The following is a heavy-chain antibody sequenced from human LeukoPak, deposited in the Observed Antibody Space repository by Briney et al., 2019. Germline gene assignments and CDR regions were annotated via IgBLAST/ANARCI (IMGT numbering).Heavy chain of an antibody. CDR2: IFDSGST. D-gene: IGHD2/OR15-2a*01. J-gene: IGHJ4*02. CDR1: DGSITGYY. Sequence: SETLSLTCTVSDGSITGYYWSWIRQSPGKGLEWIGYIFDSGSTNYNPSLQSRVTISVDTSKNYFSLKLRSVTAADTAVYYCARGPTTFIRGGHFDYWGQGALVTVSS. CDR3: ARGPTTFIRGGHFDY. V-gene: IGHV4-59*01.